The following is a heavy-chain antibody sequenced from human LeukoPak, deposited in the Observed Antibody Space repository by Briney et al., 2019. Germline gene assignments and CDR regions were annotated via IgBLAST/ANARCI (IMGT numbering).Heavy chain of an antibody. CDR3: ARALYYGSGAPFDY. CDR2: IIPIFGTA. V-gene: IGHV1-69*05. D-gene: IGHD3-10*01. J-gene: IGHJ4*02. Sequence: GASVKVSCKASGGTFSSYAISWVRQAPGQGLEWMGGIIPIFGTANYVQKFQGRVTITTDESTSTAYMELSSLRSEDTAVYYCARALYYGSGAPFDYWGQGTLVTVSS. CDR1: GGTFSSYA.